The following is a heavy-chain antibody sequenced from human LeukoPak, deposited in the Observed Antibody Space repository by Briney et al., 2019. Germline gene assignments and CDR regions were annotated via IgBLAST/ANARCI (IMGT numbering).Heavy chain of an antibody. J-gene: IGHJ3*02. CDR1: GGSISSSSYY. Sequence: SETLSLTCTVSGGSISSSSYYWGWIRQPPGKGLEWIGTIYYSGSTYYNPSLKSRVTISVDTSKNQFSLKLSSVTAADTAVYYCARGRFLEWLLRTRAFDIWGQGTMVTVSS. D-gene: IGHD3-3*01. CDR3: ARGRFLEWLLRTRAFDI. CDR2: IYYSGST. V-gene: IGHV4-39*07.